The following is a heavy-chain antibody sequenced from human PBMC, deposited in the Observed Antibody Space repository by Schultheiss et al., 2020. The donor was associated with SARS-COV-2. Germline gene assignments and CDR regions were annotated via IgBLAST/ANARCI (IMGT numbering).Heavy chain of an antibody. D-gene: IGHD4-23*01. V-gene: IGHV3-23*01. CDR2: ISGSGGST. Sequence: GESLKISCAASGFTFSSYSMNWVRQAPGKGLEWVSAISGSGGSTYYADSVKGRFTISRDNSKNTLYLQMNSLRAEDTAVYYCARVPYGGNSGTYYFDYWGQGTLVTVSS. CDR1: GFTFSSYS. J-gene: IGHJ4*02. CDR3: ARVPYGGNSGTYYFDY.